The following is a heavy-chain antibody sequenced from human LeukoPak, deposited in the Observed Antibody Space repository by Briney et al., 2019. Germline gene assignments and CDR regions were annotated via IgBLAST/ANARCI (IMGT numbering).Heavy chain of an antibody. D-gene: IGHD3-10*01. CDR3: ARGRDIRGVNNWFDP. CDR1: GYTLTELS. V-gene: IGHV1-24*01. J-gene: IGHJ5*02. Sequence: ASVKVSCKVSGYTLTELSMHWVRQAPGKGLEWMGGFDPEDGETIYAQKFQGRVTMTRNTSISTAYMELSSLRSEDTAVYYCARGRDIRGVNNWFDPWGQGTLVTVSS. CDR2: FDPEDGET.